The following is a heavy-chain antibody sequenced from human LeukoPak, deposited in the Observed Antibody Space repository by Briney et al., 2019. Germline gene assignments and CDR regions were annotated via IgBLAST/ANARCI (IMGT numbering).Heavy chain of an antibody. CDR1: GGTFSSYA. J-gene: IGHJ4*02. CDR3: AKADIVVVPAVRNEEIDY. D-gene: IGHD2-2*01. Sequence: SVKVSCKASGGTFSSYAISWVRQAPGQGLEWMGRIIPILGIANYAQKFQGRVTITADKSTSTAYMELSSLRSEDTAVYYCAKADIVVVPAVRNEEIDYWGQGTLVTVSS. CDR2: IIPILGIA. V-gene: IGHV1-69*04.